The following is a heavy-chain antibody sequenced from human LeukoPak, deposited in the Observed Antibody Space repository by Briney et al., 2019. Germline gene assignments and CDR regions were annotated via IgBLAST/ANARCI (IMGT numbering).Heavy chain of an antibody. CDR2: ISFDGRNK. V-gene: IGHV3-30*04. CDR1: GFTFSDHA. Sequence: PGRSLRLSCSASGFTFSDHAMHWVRQAPGKGLEWVALISFDGRNKYFADSVKGRLTISRDNSKNTLDLQMNSLRAEDTAVYYCAREGDYYDGSGYYFGPNDAFDIWGQGTTVIVSS. J-gene: IGHJ3*02. CDR3: AREGDYYDGSGYYFGPNDAFDI. D-gene: IGHD3-22*01.